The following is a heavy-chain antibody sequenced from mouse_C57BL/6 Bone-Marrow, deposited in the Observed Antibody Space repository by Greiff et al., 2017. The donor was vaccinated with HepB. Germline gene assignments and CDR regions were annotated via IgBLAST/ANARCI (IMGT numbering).Heavy chain of an antibody. CDR1: GYTFTSYW. CDR2: IDPSDSYT. Sequence: QVQLQQPGAELVRPGTSVKLSCKASGYTFTSYWMHWVKQRPGQGLEWIGVIDPSDSYTNYNQKFKGKATLTVDTSSSTAYMQLSSLTSEDSAVYYCASPDGWYFDVWGTGTTVTVSS. J-gene: IGHJ1*03. CDR3: ASPDGWYFDV. V-gene: IGHV1-59*01.